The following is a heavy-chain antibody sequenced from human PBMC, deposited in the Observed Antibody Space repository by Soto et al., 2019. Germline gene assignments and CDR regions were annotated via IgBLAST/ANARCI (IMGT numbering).Heavy chain of an antibody. J-gene: IGHJ6*02. D-gene: IGHD3-3*01. CDR3: VKDWSGNKCPCMDV. CDR1: GFTFNTHA. Sequence: EVQVLESGGGLLQPGGSLRLSCVASGFTFNTHAMTWVRQGPGMGLEWTSSISGNGATTYYADSVKGRFTVSRDNSKNTLYLQMNSLGVEDTATYYCVKDWSGNKCPCMDVWGQGTTVTVSS. V-gene: IGHV3-23*01. CDR2: ISGNGATT.